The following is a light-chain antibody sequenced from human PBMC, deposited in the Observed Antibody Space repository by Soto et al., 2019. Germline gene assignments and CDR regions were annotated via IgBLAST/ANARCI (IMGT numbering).Light chain of an antibody. J-gene: IGKJ2*01. V-gene: IGKV1-5*03. CDR3: QQYNSSPMHT. CDR2: TAS. Sequence: DIQMTQSPSTLSASVGDRVTITCRASQSISSWLAGYQQKPGKAPKLLIYTASNFESGVPSSFSGSGSGTEFTLTISSLKHDAFATQGVQQYNSSPMHTFGQGTKLEIK. CDR1: QSISSW.